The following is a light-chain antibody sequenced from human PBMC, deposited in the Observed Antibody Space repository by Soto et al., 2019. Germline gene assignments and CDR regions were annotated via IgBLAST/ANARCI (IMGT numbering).Light chain of an antibody. V-gene: IGKV4-1*01. CDR3: QQYYDTPLT. J-gene: IGKJ4*01. CDR1: QNVLWSSNNKND. CDR2: WAS. Sequence: DIVMTQSPDSLTVPLGERATINCMSSQNVLWSSNNKNDLAWYQQKPGQPPKLLINWASARESGVPDRFSGSGSGTDFTLTISNLQAEDVAVYYCQQYYDTPLTFGGGTKVEIK.